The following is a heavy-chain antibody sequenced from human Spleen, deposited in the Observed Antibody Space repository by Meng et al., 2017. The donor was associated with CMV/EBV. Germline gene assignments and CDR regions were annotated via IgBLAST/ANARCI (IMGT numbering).Heavy chain of an antibody. CDR1: GYTFSGYY. J-gene: IGHJ6*02. V-gene: IGHV1-2*02. Sequence: ASVQVSCKASGYTFSGYYMHWVRQAPGQGLEWMGWINLHSGTTKYTQKSQGRVTMTGDTSGSTAYMELSRLRYNDTAVYYCARGPRITTFGGSHGLDVWGPGTTVTVSS. CDR2: INLHSGTT. D-gene: IGHD3-3*01. CDR3: ARGPRITTFGGSHGLDV.